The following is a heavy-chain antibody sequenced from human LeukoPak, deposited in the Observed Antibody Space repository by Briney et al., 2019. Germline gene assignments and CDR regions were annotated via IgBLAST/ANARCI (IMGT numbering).Heavy chain of an antibody. CDR1: GFTFARYW. CDR3: ARGRIAVAGPDALDI. Sequence: GGSLRLSCAASGFTFARYWMHWVRQAPGKGLVWVSRVNGDETITTYADSVKGRFTISRDNAKNTVYLQMNSLRAEDTAVYYCARGRIAVAGPDALDIWGQGTMVTVSS. J-gene: IGHJ3*02. CDR2: VNGDETIT. V-gene: IGHV3-74*01. D-gene: IGHD6-19*01.